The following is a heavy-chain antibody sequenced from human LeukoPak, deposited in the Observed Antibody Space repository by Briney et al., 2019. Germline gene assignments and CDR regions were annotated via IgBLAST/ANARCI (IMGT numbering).Heavy chain of an antibody. Sequence: QTGGSLRLSCEASGFTFSSFWMSWVRQAPGKGLEWVSGISGSGGSTFYADSVKGRFTISRDNSKNTLYLQMNSLRAEDTAVYYCARVRVVTPLLTGAFDIWGQGTMVTVSS. D-gene: IGHD4-23*01. CDR2: ISGSGGST. J-gene: IGHJ3*02. CDR1: GFTFSSFW. CDR3: ARVRVVTPLLTGAFDI. V-gene: IGHV3-23*01.